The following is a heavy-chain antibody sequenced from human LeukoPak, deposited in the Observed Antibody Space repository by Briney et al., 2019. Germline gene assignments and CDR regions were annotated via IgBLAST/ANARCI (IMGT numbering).Heavy chain of an antibody. J-gene: IGHJ5*02. CDR3: ATSLVVVKNWFDP. CDR1: GYTFTSYA. D-gene: IGHD2-15*01. V-gene: IGHV1-3*01. Sequence: ASVKVSCKASGYTFTSYAMHWMRQAPGQRLEWMGWINAGNGNTKYSQKFQGRVTITRDTSASTAYMELSSLRSEDTAVYYCATSLVVVKNWFDPWGQGTLVTVSS. CDR2: INAGNGNT.